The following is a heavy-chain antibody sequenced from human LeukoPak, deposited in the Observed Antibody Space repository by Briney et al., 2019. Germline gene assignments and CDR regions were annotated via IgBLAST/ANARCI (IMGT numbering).Heavy chain of an antibody. V-gene: IGHV3-11*01. D-gene: IGHD3-16*02. CDR1: GFTFSDYY. CDR2: ISSSGSTI. Sequence: GGSLRLSCAASGFTFSDYYMSWIRQAPGKGLEWVSYISSSGSTIYNADSVKGRFTISRDNAMNSLYLQMNSLRAEDTAIYYCAKVALNHYVWGSDRSPLGYWGQGTLVTVSS. J-gene: IGHJ4*02. CDR3: AKVALNHYVWGSDRSPLGY.